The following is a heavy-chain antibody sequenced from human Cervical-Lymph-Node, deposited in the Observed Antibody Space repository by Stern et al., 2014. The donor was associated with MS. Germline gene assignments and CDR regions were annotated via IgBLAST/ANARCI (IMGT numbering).Heavy chain of an antibody. D-gene: IGHD2-21*02. CDR1: GYTFSNFD. V-gene: IGHV1-8*01. J-gene: IGHJ4*02. Sequence: QVQLVQSGAEVKKPGASVKVSCKASGYTFSNFDINWVRQATGQGLEWMGRIDTNRDITRYAQKVQGRVTMTRGTSVSTAYMELSSLRSDDTAVYYCARGREVYMVTSAFDSWGQGTLVTVSS. CDR3: ARGREVYMVTSAFDS. CDR2: IDTNRDIT.